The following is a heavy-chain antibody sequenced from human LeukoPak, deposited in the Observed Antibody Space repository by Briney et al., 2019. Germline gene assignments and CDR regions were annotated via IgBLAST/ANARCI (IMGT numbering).Heavy chain of an antibody. CDR1: GGSISSSSYY. CDR2: IYYSGST. V-gene: IGHV4-39*01. D-gene: IGHD3-22*01. CDR3: ASISGGGYYYDSSGYYSRFDY. Sequence: SETLSLTCTVSGGSISSSSYYWGWIRQPPGKGLEWIGSIYYSGSTYYNPPLKSRVTISVDTSKNQFSLKLSSVTAADTAVYYCASISGGGYYYDSSGYYSRFDYWGQGTLVTVSS. J-gene: IGHJ4*02.